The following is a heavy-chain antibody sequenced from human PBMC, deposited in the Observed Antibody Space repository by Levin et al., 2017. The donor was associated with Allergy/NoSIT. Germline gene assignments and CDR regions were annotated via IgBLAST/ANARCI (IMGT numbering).Heavy chain of an antibody. D-gene: IGHD3-9*01. J-gene: IGHJ3*02. CDR2: IYYSGST. V-gene: IGHV4-59*01. CDR3: ARDQGHGLYYDILTGYYRTGAFDS. Sequence: SQTLSLTCTVSGGSISSYYWSWIRQPPGKGLEWIGYIYYSGSTNYNPSLKSRVTISVDTSKNQFSLNLSSVTAADTAVYYCARDQGHGLYYDILTGYYRTGAFDSWGQGTMVTVS. CDR1: GGSISSYY.